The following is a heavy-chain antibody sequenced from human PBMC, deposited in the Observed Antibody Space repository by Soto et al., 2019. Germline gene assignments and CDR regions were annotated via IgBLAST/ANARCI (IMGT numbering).Heavy chain of an antibody. CDR1: GYSIRSSKW. Sequence: PSETLSLTCSVSGYSIRSSKWGSWVRQSPGRGLEWIGDIYHSGATNYNPSLKSRLTMSVDKSKNEFSMKLVSVTAADTAIYFCARDKSTMEGYNKFDSWGPGTLVTVSS. J-gene: IGHJ5*01. CDR3: ARDKSTMEGYNKFDS. V-gene: IGHV4-4*02. D-gene: IGHD4-4*01. CDR2: IYHSGAT.